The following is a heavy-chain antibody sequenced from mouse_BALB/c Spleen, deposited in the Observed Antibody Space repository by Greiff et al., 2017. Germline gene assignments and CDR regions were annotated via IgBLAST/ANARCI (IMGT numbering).Heavy chain of an antibody. V-gene: IGHV5-6-2*01. CDR1: GFTFSSYY. Sequence: EVKLEESGGGLVKLGGSLKLSCAASGFTFSSYYMSWVRQTPEKRLELVAAINSNGGSTYYPDTVKGRFTISRDNAKNTLYLQMSSLKSEDTALYYCARHDSPFDYWGQGTTLTVSS. CDR3: ARHDSPFDY. J-gene: IGHJ2*01. D-gene: IGHD2-12*01. CDR2: INSNGGST.